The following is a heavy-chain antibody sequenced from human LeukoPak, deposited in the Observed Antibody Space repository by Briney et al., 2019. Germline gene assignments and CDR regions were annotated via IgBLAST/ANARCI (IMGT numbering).Heavy chain of an antibody. Sequence: ASVKVSCKASGGTFSSYAISWVRQAPGQGLEWMGWISAYNGNTNYAQKLQGRVTMTTDTSTSTAYMELRSLRSDDTAVYYCAREGLVGATFYYYYGMDVWGQGTTVTVSS. V-gene: IGHV1-18*01. CDR3: AREGLVGATFYYYYGMDV. CDR1: GGTFSSYA. D-gene: IGHD1-26*01. J-gene: IGHJ6*02. CDR2: ISAYNGNT.